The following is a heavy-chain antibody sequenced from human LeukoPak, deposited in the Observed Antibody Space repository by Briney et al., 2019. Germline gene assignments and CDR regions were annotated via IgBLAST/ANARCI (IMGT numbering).Heavy chain of an antibody. D-gene: IGHD1-1*01. V-gene: IGHV1-18*01. CDR3: ASGSPGHYYYYYGMDV. Sequence: ASVKVSCKASRYTFTSYGISWVRQAPGQGLEWMGWISAYNGNTNYAQKLQGRVTMTTDTYTSTAYMELRSLRADDTAVHYCASGSPGHYYYYYGMDVWLQGTTVTV. CDR1: RYTFTSYG. CDR2: ISAYNGNT. J-gene: IGHJ6*02.